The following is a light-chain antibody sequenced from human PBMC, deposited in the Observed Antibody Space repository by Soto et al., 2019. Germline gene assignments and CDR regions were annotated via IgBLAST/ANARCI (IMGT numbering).Light chain of an antibody. CDR1: SGHSSYA. V-gene: IGLV4-69*01. CDR3: QTWGTGIRV. Sequence: QPVLTQSPSASASLGASVKLTCTLSSGHSSYAIAWHQQQPEKGPRYLMRLNSDGSHNKGDGIPDRFSGSSSGAERFLTISGLQSEDEADYYCQTWGTGIRVFGGGTQLTVL. CDR2: LNSDGSH. J-gene: IGLJ3*02.